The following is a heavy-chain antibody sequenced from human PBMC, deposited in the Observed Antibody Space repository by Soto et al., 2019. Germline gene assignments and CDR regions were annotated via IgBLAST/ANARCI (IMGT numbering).Heavy chain of an antibody. Sequence: SETLSLTCTVSGGSISSGDYYWSWIRQPPGKGLEWIGYIYYSGSTYYNPSLKSRVTISVDTSKNQFSLQLSSVTAADTAVYYCARATDTSYSSGWYYFDYWGHGTLVTVSS. CDR2: IYYSGST. CDR1: GGSISSGDYY. D-gene: IGHD6-19*01. CDR3: ARATDTSYSSGWYYFDY. V-gene: IGHV4-30-4*01. J-gene: IGHJ4*01.